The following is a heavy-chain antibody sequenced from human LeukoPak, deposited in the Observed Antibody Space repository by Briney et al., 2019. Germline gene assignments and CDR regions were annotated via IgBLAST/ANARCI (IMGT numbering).Heavy chain of an antibody. J-gene: IGHJ4*02. CDR2: INTNTGNP. D-gene: IGHD3-10*01. V-gene: IGHV7-4-1*02. CDR1: GYTFTCYA. CDR3: ARDHYYGSGSYWVY. Sequence: GASVKVSCKASGYTFTCYAMNWVRQAPRQGLEWMGWINTNTGNPTYAQGSTGRFVFSLDTSVSTAYLQISSLKAEDTAVYYCARDHYYGSGSYWVYWGQGTLVTVSS.